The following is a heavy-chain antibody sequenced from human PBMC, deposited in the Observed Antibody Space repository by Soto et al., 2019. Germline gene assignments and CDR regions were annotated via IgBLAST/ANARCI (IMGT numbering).Heavy chain of an antibody. V-gene: IGHV4-39*02. CDR2: IYYSGST. CDR3: ARDYGDYSTYYYYYYYMDV. CDR1: GGSIGSISYY. J-gene: IGHJ6*03. D-gene: IGHD4-17*01. Sequence: SETLCLSCTVAGGSIGSISYYWGWIRQPPGKGLEWIGSIYYSGSTYYNPSLKSRVTISVDTSKNQFSLKLSSVTAADTAVYYCARDYGDYSTYYYYYYYMDVWGKGTTVTVSS.